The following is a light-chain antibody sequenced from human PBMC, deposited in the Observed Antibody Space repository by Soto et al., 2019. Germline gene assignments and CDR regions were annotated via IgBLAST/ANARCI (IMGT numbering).Light chain of an antibody. J-gene: IGKJ1*01. Sequence: ETVLTQSPATLSLSPGERATLSCRASQSVNTYLAWYQQKLGQAPRLLIYDASNRATGIPARFSGSGSGTDVTLTISSLEPEDFAVYYCQQRSDWPPTFGQGTKVEIK. CDR3: QQRSDWPPT. V-gene: IGKV3-11*01. CDR2: DAS. CDR1: QSVNTY.